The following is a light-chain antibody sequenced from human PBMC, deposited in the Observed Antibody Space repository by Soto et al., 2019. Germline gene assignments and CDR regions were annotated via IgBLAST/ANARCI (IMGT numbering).Light chain of an antibody. CDR3: QQYGDSSMYT. CDR1: QSVSSSH. Sequence: EIVLTQSPGTLSSSPGERATLSCRASQSVSSSHLAWYQQKPGQAPRLLIYGASSRATGIPDRFSGSGSGKDFTLTISRLGPEDFAVYFCQQYGDSSMYTFGQGTKLEI. V-gene: IGKV3-20*01. CDR2: GAS. J-gene: IGKJ2*01.